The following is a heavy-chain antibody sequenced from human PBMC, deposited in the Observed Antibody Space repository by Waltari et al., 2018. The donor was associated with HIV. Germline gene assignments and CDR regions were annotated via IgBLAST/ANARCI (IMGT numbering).Heavy chain of an antibody. J-gene: IGHJ5*02. V-gene: IGHV3-23*01. Sequence: EVQLLESGGGLVQPGGPLRLSCRASGLSFSISAMLLVRQAPGKGLEWVSGISGSGDNRYYADSVKGRFTISRDNSKNKVFLQMKSLRPEDTAFYYCTKDPVTAVGNINWFDPWGQGTLVTVSS. CDR2: ISGSGDNR. CDR3: TKDPVTAVGNINWFDP. D-gene: IGHD6-13*01. CDR1: GLSFSISA.